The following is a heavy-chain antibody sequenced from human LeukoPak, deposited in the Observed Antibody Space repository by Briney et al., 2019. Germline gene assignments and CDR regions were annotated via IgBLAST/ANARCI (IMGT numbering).Heavy chain of an antibody. J-gene: IGHJ4*02. D-gene: IGHD1/OR15-1a*01. CDR2: TSEGGDLI. CDR3: ARDSGSGTSGNEFDY. CDR1: GFTFSSHE. Sequence: PGGSLRLSCAASGFTFSSHEMNWVRKAPGKGLEWVSYTSEGGDLIYYAEFVKGRFTVSRDNAKNVLFLQMSGLRVEDTAVYYCARDSGSGTSGNEFDYWGQGTLVSVSS. V-gene: IGHV3-48*03.